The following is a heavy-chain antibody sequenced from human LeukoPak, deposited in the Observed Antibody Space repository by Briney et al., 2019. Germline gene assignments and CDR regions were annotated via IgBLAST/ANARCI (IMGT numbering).Heavy chain of an antibody. Sequence: PSETLSLTCTVSGGSISSSSYYWGWIRQPPGKGLEWIGSIYYSGSTYYNPSLKSRVTISVDTSKNQFSLKLSSVTAADTAVYYCARLGYSGSYYRDYWGQGTLVTVSS. V-gene: IGHV4-39*07. D-gene: IGHD1-26*01. CDR2: IYYSGST. J-gene: IGHJ4*02. CDR3: ARLGYSGSYYRDY. CDR1: GGSISSSSYY.